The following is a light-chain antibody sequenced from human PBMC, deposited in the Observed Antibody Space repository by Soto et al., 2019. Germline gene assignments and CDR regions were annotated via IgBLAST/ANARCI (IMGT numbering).Light chain of an antibody. V-gene: IGLV2-14*03. J-gene: IGLJ2*01. CDR3: TSCTTSTTRI. CDR1: SSDIGAYNF. Sequence: QSALTQPASVSGSPGQSITISCTGTSSDIGAYNFVSWYQQHPGKAPKLMLYDVNIRPSGVSNRFSCSKSGNTASLTISGLQAEDEADYYCTSCTTSTTRIFGGGTKLTVL. CDR2: DVN.